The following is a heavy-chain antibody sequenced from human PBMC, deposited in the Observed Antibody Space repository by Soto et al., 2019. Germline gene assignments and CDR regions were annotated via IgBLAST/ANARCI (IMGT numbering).Heavy chain of an antibody. J-gene: IGHJ4*02. CDR2: ISGSGGST. CDR1: GFTFSSYA. Sequence: GGSLRLSCAASGFTFSSYAMSWVRQAPGKGLEWVSAISGSGGSTYYADSVKGRFTISRDNSKNTLYLQMNSLRAEDTAVYYCAILSPQYGDPSWFDYWGQGTLVTVSS. V-gene: IGHV3-23*01. CDR3: AILSPQYGDPSWFDY. D-gene: IGHD4-17*01.